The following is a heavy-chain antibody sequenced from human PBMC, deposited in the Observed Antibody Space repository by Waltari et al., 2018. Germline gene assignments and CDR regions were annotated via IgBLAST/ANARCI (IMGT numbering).Heavy chain of an antibody. CDR1: GFSLSTSGLG. Sequence: QITLKESGPTLGKPTQTLTLTCTFSGFSLSTSGLGVGWIRQPPGKALEWLTLIFWNDNNRYSPSLVSRLTNTNDASNNQLFLTMANVDPADTGTYYCAHTIYHDGSGAPRTFDCWGQGILVTVSS. CDR2: IFWNDNN. J-gene: IGHJ4*02. D-gene: IGHD3-10*01. CDR3: AHTIYHDGSGAPRTFDC. V-gene: IGHV2-5*01.